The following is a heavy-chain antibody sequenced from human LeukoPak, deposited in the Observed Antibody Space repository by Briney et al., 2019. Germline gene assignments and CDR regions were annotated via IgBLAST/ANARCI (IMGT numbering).Heavy chain of an antibody. V-gene: IGHV3-11*01. Sequence: PGGSLRLSCAASGFTFSDYYMSWIRQAPGKGLEWISYISSSGSTIYYADSMKGRFTISRDNAKNSLYLQMNSLRAEDTAVYYCAKFSSSGWSRSTNKWGQGTLVTVSS. CDR1: GFTFSDYY. CDR3: AKFSSSGWSRSTNK. D-gene: IGHD6-19*01. CDR2: ISSSGSTI. J-gene: IGHJ4*02.